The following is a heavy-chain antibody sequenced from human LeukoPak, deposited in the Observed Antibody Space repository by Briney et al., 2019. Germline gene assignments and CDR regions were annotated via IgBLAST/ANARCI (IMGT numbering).Heavy chain of an antibody. CDR2: NSSSSSI. D-gene: IGHD1-26*01. CDR3: ARSGSYATLDS. V-gene: IGHV3-21*01. Sequence: GGSLRLSCAASGFTFNTYGINWVRQAPGRGLEWVSFNSSSSSIYYADSVKGRFTISRDNAKNSLYLQMNSLRAEDTAVYYCARSGSYATLDSWGQGTLVTVSS. CDR1: GFTFNTYG. J-gene: IGHJ4*02.